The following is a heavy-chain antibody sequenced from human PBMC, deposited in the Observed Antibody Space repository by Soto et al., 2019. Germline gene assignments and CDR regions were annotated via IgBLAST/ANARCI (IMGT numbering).Heavy chain of an antibody. J-gene: IGHJ4*02. D-gene: IGHD3-3*01. CDR1: GFTFSDYA. CDR2: ITGGGGTR. V-gene: IGHV3-23*01. Sequence: EVQLLESGGGLVQPGGSLRLSCSASGFTFSDYALTWVRQAPGRGLEWVSAITGGGGTRYYVDSVKGRFTISRDNAKNTLFLPMNSLRADDTAVYYCAKPGASAIFGVVVVSWGQGTLVTVSS. CDR3: AKPGASAIFGVVVVS.